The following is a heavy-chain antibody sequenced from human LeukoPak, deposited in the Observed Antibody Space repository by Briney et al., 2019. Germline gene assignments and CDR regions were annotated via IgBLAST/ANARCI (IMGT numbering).Heavy chain of an antibody. CDR2: IYYSGST. D-gene: IGHD3-22*01. J-gene: IGHJ4*02. CDR3: ASGGYYDSSGYYIVQFDY. Sequence: KPSETLSLTRTVSGGSISSYYWSWIRQPPGKGLEWIGYIYYSGSTNYNPSLKSRVTISVDTSKNQFSLKLSSVTAADTAVYYCASGGYYDSSGYYIVQFDYWGQGTLVTVSS. V-gene: IGHV4-59*01. CDR1: GGSISSYY.